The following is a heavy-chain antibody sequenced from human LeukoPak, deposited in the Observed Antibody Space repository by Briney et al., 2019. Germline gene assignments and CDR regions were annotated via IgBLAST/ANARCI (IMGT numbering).Heavy chain of an antibody. CDR2: IYYSGST. D-gene: IGHD3-22*01. V-gene: IGHV4-39*01. CDR1: GGSISSSSYY. J-gene: IGHJ4*02. CDR3: ARFSYYDSSGYSPSFDY. Sequence: SETLSLTCTVSGGSISSSSYYWGWIRQPPGKGLEWIGSIYYSGSTYYNPSLKSRVTISVDTSKNQFSLKLSSVTAADTAVYYCARFSYYDSSGYSPSFDYWGQGTLVTVSS.